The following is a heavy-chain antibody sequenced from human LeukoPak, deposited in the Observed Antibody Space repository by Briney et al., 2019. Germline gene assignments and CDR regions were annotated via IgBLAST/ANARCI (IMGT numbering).Heavy chain of an antibody. Sequence: ASVNVSCKASGYIFTTYYISWVRQAPGQGLEWMAIINPSGGSTSYAQKFQGRVTMTRDTSTSTVYMELSGLRPEDTAVYYCARGYTWESGSFFTDHWGQGTLVTVSS. CDR1: GYIFTTYY. J-gene: IGHJ4*02. CDR3: ARGYTWESGSFFTDH. D-gene: IGHD1-26*01. V-gene: IGHV1-46*01. CDR2: INPSGGST.